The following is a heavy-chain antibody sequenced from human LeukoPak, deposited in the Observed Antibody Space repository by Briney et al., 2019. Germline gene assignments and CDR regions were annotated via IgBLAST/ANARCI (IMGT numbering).Heavy chain of an antibody. V-gene: IGHV3-23*01. Sequence: GGSLRLSCAASGFTFSSYAMSWVRQAQGKGREGVSAISGGGGSPYYADSVKGRFTISRDNSKNTLYLQMNSLRAEDTAVYYCAKVAPLTYYYDSSGHIDYWGQGTLVTVSS. CDR3: AKVAPLTYYYDSSGHIDY. CDR1: GFTFSSYA. J-gene: IGHJ4*02. D-gene: IGHD3-22*01. CDR2: ISGGGGSP.